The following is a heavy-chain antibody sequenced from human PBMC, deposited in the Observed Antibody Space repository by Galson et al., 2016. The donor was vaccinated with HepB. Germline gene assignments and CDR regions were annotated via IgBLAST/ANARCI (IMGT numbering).Heavy chain of an antibody. CDR1: GFSFDDYA. Sequence: SLRLSCAASGFSFDDYAMHWVRQAPGKGLEWVSGISWNSGRIGYADSGKGRFTLSRDNAKNSLYMTLNSLRAEDTALYYCAKDNSRYYDFLSGSSPYYYAMDVWGQGTTVTVSS. J-gene: IGHJ6*02. CDR2: ISWNSGRI. CDR3: AKDNSRYYDFLSGSSPYYYAMDV. D-gene: IGHD3-3*01. V-gene: IGHV3-9*01.